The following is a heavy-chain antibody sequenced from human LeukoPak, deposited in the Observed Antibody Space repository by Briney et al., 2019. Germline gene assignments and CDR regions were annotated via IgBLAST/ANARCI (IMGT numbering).Heavy chain of an antibody. J-gene: IGHJ4*02. V-gene: IGHV3-7*03. CDR3: AREVYGGNSIDY. D-gene: IGHD4-23*01. Sequence: GGSLRLSCAASGFTFSSDWMNWVRQAPGKGLEWVANMKQDGSEKFYVESVKGRFTISRDNAKDSLHLEMNSLRAEDTAVYYCAREVYGGNSIDYWGQGTLVTVSS. CDR2: MKQDGSEK. CDR1: GFTFSSDW.